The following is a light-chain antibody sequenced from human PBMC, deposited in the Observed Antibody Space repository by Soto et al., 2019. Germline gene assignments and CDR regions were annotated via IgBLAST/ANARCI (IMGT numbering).Light chain of an antibody. CDR2: GTS. J-gene: IGKJ5*01. Sequence: EIVMTQSPATLSVSPGDRATLSCRAGQPLNNNVAWYQHKPGQAPRLLIYGTSTRATGISARFSGGGSGTEFTLTISSLQSEDFAVYYCQQYNYLITFGQGTRLEIK. CDR3: QQYNYLIT. CDR1: QPLNNN. V-gene: IGKV3-15*01.